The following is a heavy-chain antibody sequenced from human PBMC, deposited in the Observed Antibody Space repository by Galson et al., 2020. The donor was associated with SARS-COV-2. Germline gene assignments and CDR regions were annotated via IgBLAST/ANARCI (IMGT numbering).Heavy chain of an antibody. J-gene: IGHJ4*02. CDR1: GFSFGNYA. D-gene: IGHD2-2*02. V-gene: IGHV3-23*01. Sequence: LSLTCAASGFSFGNYAMSWVRQAPGKGLEWISAISDTGSHTYYADSVEGRFTISRDSSENTLYLQMSSLRAEDTAIYYCAKQGTIPLYFTYFDFWSQGTLVTVSS. CDR2: ISDTGSHT. CDR3: AKQGTIPLYFTYFDF.